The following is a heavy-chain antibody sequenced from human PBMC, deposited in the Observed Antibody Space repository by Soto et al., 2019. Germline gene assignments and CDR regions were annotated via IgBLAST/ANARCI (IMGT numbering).Heavy chain of an antibody. Sequence: NPSETLSLTCTVSGGSISSSSYYWGWIRQPPGKGLEWIGSIYYSGSTYYNPSLKSRVTISVDTSKNQFSLKLSSVTAADTAVYYCARCYGSGSYYRVTMVFDYWGQGTLVTVSS. J-gene: IGHJ4*02. V-gene: IGHV4-39*01. D-gene: IGHD3-10*01. CDR1: GGSISSSSYY. CDR2: IYYSGST. CDR3: ARCYGSGSYYRVTMVFDY.